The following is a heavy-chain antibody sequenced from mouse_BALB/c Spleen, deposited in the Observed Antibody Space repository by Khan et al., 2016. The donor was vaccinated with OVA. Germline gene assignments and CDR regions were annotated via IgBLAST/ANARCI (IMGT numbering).Heavy chain of an antibody. D-gene: IGHD1-1*02. Sequence: QVQLKQSGPELVKTRASVKMSCKTSGYTFTDYVINWMKQRPGQGLEWIGEIYPGSGSTYYNEKFKDKSTLTADKSSSTAYMQLSSLTSEDSAVYFCAKNYASWFAYWGQGTLVTVSA. CDR2: IYPGSGST. CDR1: GYTFTDYV. V-gene: IGHV1-77*01. CDR3: AKNYASWFAY. J-gene: IGHJ3*01.